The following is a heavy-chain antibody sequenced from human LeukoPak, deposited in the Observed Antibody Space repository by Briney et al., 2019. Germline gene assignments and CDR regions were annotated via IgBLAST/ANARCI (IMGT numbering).Heavy chain of an antibody. D-gene: IGHD3-3*01. CDR3: ATDRGWRTSGYYLYYFEY. CDR1: GFPFSSYW. Sequence: GGSLRLSCAASGFPFSSYWMSWVRQAPGKGLEWVANIRHDGSETYYVDSVRGRFTISRDNTKNLLYLQMSSLRAEDTAVYYCATDRGWRTSGYYLYYFEYWGQGTLVTFSS. J-gene: IGHJ4*02. CDR2: IRHDGSET. V-gene: IGHV3-7*01.